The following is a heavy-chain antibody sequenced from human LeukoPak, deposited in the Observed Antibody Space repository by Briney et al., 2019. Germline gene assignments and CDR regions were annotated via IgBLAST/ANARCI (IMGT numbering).Heavy chain of an antibody. CDR2: INDNGGGS. J-gene: IGHJ4*02. D-gene: IGHD1-26*01. Sequence: GGSLRLSCAASGFTFSRYAMSWVRQAPGKGLEWVSTINDNGGGSYSADSVRGRFTISRDNSKNTLSLQMNSLRAEDTAVCYCAKGHTVGALYYFDYWGQGTLVTVSS. CDR1: GFTFSRYA. V-gene: IGHV3-23*01. CDR3: AKGHTVGALYYFDY.